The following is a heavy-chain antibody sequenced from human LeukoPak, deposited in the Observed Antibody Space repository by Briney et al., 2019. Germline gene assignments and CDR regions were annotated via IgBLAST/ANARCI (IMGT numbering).Heavy chain of an antibody. D-gene: IGHD6-6*01. V-gene: IGHV3-74*01. J-gene: IGHJ4*02. Sequence: GGSLRLSCAVSGFTFSGFWMSWSRQAPGKGLVCVSRISPTGSTTSYADSVKGRFTVSRDNAKNTLYLQVNNLRAEDTAVYYCARGPNSNWSGLDFWGQGTLLTVSS. CDR2: ISPTGSTT. CDR3: ARGPNSNWSGLDF. CDR1: GFTFSGFW.